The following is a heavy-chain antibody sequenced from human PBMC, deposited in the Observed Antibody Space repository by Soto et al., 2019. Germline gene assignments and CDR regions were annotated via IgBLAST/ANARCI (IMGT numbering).Heavy chain of an antibody. J-gene: IGHJ3*02. D-gene: IGHD3-10*02. V-gene: IGHV2-5*02. CDR3: AHRNSRMFAFDI. CDR1: GFSLSTSGVA. CDR2: IYWADDK. Sequence: KSGPTLVNPTQTLTLTCTFSGFSLSTSGVAVGWIRQAPRKALDWLGIIYWADDKRYSPSLNGRVTFIKDTSKNQVVLTMTNMDPVDTATYYCAHRNSRMFAFDIWGQGTLVTVSS.